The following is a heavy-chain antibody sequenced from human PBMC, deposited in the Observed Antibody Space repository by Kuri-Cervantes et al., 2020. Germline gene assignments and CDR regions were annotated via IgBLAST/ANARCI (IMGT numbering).Heavy chain of an antibody. J-gene: IGHJ4*02. Sequence: ASVKVSCKASGYTFTSYCMHWVRQAPGQGLEWMGIINPSGGSTSYAQKFQSRVTMTRDTSTSTAYMELRSLRSDDTAVYYCARELDYGDYVSFDYWGQGTLVTVSS. CDR1: GYTFTSYC. V-gene: IGHV1-46*01. CDR3: ARELDYGDYVSFDY. CDR2: INPSGGST. D-gene: IGHD4-17*01.